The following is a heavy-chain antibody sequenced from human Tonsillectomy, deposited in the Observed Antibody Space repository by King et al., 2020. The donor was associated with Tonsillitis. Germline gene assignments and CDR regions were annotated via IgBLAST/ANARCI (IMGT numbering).Heavy chain of an antibody. V-gene: IGHV1-8*01. CDR3: AQVGLAQHESGFRN. D-gene: IGHD1/OR15-1a*01. Sequence: QLVQSGAEVKRPGASVRVSCEASGYIFTHFDINWVRQVAGHGLQWMGRMNPNNGDTSYAERFQGRVTMTRNTAVNTAYMELTSLTSDDTAVYYCAQVGLAQHESGFRNWGQGTRVIVSS. CDR1: GYIFTHFD. J-gene: IGHJ4*02. CDR2: MNPNNGDT.